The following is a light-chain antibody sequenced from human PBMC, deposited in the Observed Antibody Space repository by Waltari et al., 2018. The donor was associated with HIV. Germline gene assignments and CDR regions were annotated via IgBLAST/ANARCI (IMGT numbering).Light chain of an antibody. V-gene: IGKV4-1*01. Sequence: DIVMTQSPDSLAVSLCERATINCKSSQSVLYSSNNKNYLAWYQQKPGQPPKLLIYWASTRESGVPDRFSGSGSGTDFTLTISSLQAEDVAVYYCQQYYSTPPSFGQGTKVEIK. CDR2: WAS. CDR3: QQYYSTPPS. J-gene: IGKJ1*01. CDR1: QSVLYSSNNKNY.